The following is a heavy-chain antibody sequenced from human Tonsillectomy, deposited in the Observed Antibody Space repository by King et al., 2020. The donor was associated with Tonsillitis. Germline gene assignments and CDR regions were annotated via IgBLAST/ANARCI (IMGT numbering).Heavy chain of an antibody. CDR2: INAGNGNT. V-gene: IGHV1-3*01. CDR3: ARGFGGFGELFTIDY. D-gene: IGHD3-10*01. CDR1: GYTFTSYA. J-gene: IGHJ4*02. Sequence: QLVQSGAEVKKPGASVKVSCKASGYTFTSYAMHWVRQAPGQRLEWMGWINAGNGNTKYSQKFQGRVTITRATSASTAYMELSSLRSEDTAVYYCARGFGGFGELFTIDYWGQGTLVTVSS.